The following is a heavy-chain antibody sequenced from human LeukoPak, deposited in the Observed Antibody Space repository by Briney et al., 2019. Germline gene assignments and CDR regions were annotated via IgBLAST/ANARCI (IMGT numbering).Heavy chain of an antibody. J-gene: IGHJ3*02. D-gene: IGHD1-26*01. CDR3: ARDYGSGGDAFDI. CDR2: IYSGGST. V-gene: IGHV3-53*01. Sequence: TGGSLRLSCTVSGFTVSSNSMSWVRQAPGKGLEWVSVIYSGGSTYYADSVKGRFTISRDNSKNTLYLQMNSLRAEDTAVYYCARDYGSGGDAFDIWGQGTMVTVSS. CDR1: GFTVSSNS.